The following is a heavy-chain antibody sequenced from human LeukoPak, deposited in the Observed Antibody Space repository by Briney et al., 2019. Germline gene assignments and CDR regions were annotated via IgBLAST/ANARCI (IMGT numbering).Heavy chain of an antibody. CDR3: ARVRDNYGMDV. Sequence: GASVKVSCKASGYTCTGHYIHWVRQAPGQGLEWMGWINPNSGKTNYPQKFQGRVTMTRDTSISSAYMELSRLRSDDTAVYYCARVRDNYGMDVWGQGTTVIVSS. D-gene: IGHD5-24*01. J-gene: IGHJ6*02. V-gene: IGHV1-2*02. CDR2: INPNSGKT. CDR1: GYTCTGHY.